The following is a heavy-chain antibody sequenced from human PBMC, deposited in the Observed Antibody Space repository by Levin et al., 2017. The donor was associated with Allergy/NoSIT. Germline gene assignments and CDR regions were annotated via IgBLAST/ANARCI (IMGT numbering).Heavy chain of an antibody. CDR1: GFTFSSYA. D-gene: IGHD1-26*01. CDR2: ISSNGGST. J-gene: IGHJ4*02. Sequence: GESLKISCAASGFTFSSYAMHWVRQAPGKGLEYVSAISSNGGSTYYANSVKGRFTISRDNSKNTLYLQMGSLRAEDMAVYYCARDMGGGELTVDYWGQGTLVTVSS. V-gene: IGHV3-64*01. CDR3: ARDMGGGELTVDY.